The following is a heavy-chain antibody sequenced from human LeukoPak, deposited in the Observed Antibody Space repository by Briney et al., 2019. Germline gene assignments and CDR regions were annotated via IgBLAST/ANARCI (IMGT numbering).Heavy chain of an antibody. CDR2: INPNSGGT. Sequence: ASVKVSCKASRYTFTGYYMHWVRQAAGQGLEWMGWINPNSGGTNYAQKFQGRVTMTRDTSISTAYMELSRLRSDDTAVHYCARVPEGITGTFFDYWGQGTLVTVSS. V-gene: IGHV1-2*02. CDR1: RYTFTGYY. J-gene: IGHJ4*02. D-gene: IGHD1-7*01. CDR3: ARVPEGITGTFFDY.